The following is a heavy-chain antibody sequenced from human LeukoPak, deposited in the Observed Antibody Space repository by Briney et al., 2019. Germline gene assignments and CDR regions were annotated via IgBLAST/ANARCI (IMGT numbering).Heavy chain of an antibody. CDR2: IYYSGST. D-gene: IGHD2-21*02. CDR1: GGSISSYY. Sequence: SETLSLTCTVSGGSISSYYWGWIRQPPGKGLEWIGSIYYSGSTYYNPSLKSRVTISVDTSKNQFSLKLSSVTAADTAVYYCASGKGGDQLDYWGQGTLVTVSS. J-gene: IGHJ4*02. V-gene: IGHV4-39*01. CDR3: ASGKGGDQLDY.